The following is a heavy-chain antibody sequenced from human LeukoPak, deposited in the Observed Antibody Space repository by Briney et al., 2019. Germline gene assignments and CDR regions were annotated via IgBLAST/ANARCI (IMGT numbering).Heavy chain of an antibody. D-gene: IGHD4-17*01. V-gene: IGHV4-39*07. CDR2: IYYSGST. J-gene: IGHJ4*02. CDR1: GGSISSSSYY. Sequence: SETLSLTCTVSGGSISSSSYYWGWIRQPPGKGLEWIGSIYYSGSTYYNPSLKSRVTISVDTSKNQFSLKLSSVTAADTAVYYCARDRDYPRDYFDYWGQGTLVTVSS. CDR3: ARDRDYPRDYFDY.